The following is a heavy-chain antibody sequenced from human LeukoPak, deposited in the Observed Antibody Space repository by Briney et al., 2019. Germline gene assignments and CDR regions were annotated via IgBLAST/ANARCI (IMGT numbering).Heavy chain of an antibody. V-gene: IGHV3-23*01. J-gene: IGHJ5*02. CDR2: IRDSGVVT. Sequence: PGASLRLSCVASGTTLTTRAMSWVRQIPGKGLEWVSSIRDSGVVTHYADSVQGRFTISRDNSKNTLYLHMDNLRVADTAVYYCATTYIYNGIPGWFDPWGQGTQVTVSS. D-gene: IGHD1-14*01. CDR1: GTTLTTRA. CDR3: ATTYIYNGIPGWFDP.